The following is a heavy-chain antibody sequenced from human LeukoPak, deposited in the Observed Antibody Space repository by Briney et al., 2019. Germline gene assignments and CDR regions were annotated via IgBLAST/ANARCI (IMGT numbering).Heavy chain of an antibody. V-gene: IGHV1-2*02. J-gene: IGHJ4*02. CDR3: ARANALYCSSTSCLFDY. CDR1: GYTFTGYY. D-gene: IGHD2-2*01. Sequence: ASVKVSCKASGYTFTGYYMHWVRQAPGQGLEWMAWIDPNSGGTYYAQNFHDRITMTRDTSISTAYMELSRLRSDDTAIYYCARANALYCSSTSCLFDYWGQGTLVTVSS. CDR2: IDPNSGGT.